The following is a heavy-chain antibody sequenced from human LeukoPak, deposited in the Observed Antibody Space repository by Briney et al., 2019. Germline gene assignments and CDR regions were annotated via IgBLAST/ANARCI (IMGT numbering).Heavy chain of an antibody. J-gene: IGHJ5*02. D-gene: IGHD2-2*01. CDR2: IYHGGS. Sequence: PSQTLSLTCSDSGGSISSRGYYRNWIRQPPGKGLEWIGSIYHGGSSYSSSLKSRVSILVDESKNQFTLKLTSVTAADTAVYYCARSCSSITCQTLFGIDPWGQGTLVTVSS. CDR1: GGSISSRGYY. V-gene: IGHV4-30-2*01. CDR3: ARSCSSITCQTLFGIDP.